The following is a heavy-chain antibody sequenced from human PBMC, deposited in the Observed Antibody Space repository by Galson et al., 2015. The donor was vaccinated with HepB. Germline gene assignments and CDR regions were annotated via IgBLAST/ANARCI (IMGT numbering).Heavy chain of an antibody. D-gene: IGHD6-19*01. Sequence: SLRLSCAASGFTFSSYSMNWVRQAPGKGLEWVSSISSSSSYIYYADSVKGRFTISRDNAKNSLYLQMNSLRAEDTAVYYCASRAGEDPGIAVPWGQGTLVTVSS. CDR2: ISSSSSYI. V-gene: IGHV3-21*01. CDR1: GFTFSSYS. J-gene: IGHJ5*02. CDR3: ASRAGEDPGIAVP.